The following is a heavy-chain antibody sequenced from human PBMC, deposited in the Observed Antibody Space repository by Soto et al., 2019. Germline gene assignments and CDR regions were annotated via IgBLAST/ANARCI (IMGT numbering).Heavy chain of an antibody. V-gene: IGHV3-73*02. CDR2: IRSKVKSYAT. CDR3: TRLGIAAAGTDY. Sequence: EVQLVESGGGLVQPGGSLKLSCAASGFTFSGSAMHWVRQASGKGLGWVGRIRSKVKSYATVYAASVKCGFTISRDDSKNTAYVQMNSLKSEDTAVYYCTRLGIAAAGTDYWGQGTLVTVSS. J-gene: IGHJ4*02. CDR1: GFTFSGSA. D-gene: IGHD6-13*01.